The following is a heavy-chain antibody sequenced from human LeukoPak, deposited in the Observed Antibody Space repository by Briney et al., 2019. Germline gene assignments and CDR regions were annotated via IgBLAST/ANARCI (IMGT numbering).Heavy chain of an antibody. D-gene: IGHD3-9*01. V-gene: IGHV3-23*01. J-gene: IGHJ4*02. CDR2: ISGSGGGT. CDR3: ARKEIQIPLRYFDY. Sequence: PGGSLRLSCAASGFTFSSYAMNWVRQAPGKGLEWVSAISGSGGGTYYADSVKGRFTISRDNSKNTLYLQMNRLRVEDTAVYYCARKEIQIPLRYFDYWGQGSLVTVSS. CDR1: GFTFSSYA.